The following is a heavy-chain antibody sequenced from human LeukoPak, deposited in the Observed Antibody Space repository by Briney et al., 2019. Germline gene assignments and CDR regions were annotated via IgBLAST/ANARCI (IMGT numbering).Heavy chain of an antibody. CDR1: GGSFSGYY. Sequence: SETLSLTCAVYGGSFSGYYWSWLRQPPGKGLEWLGEINHSGSTNYNPSLKSRVTISVDTSKNQFSLKLSSVTAADTAVYYCARGRGRITMVRGVRGGMDVWGKGTTVTVSS. V-gene: IGHV4-34*01. CDR2: INHSGST. D-gene: IGHD3-10*01. CDR3: ARGRGRITMVRGVRGGMDV. J-gene: IGHJ6*04.